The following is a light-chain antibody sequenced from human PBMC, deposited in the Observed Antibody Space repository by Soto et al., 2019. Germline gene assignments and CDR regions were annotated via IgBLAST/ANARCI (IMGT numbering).Light chain of an antibody. CDR3: MQTLQLPPT. V-gene: IGKV2D-29*02. J-gene: IGKJ1*01. CDR2: EVS. CDR1: QSLLHRDGKTY. Sequence: DIVMTQTPPSLSVTPGQPASISCKSSQSLLHRDGKTYLFWHLQKPGQSPQVLIHEVSNRLFGVPERFSGFGSGTDFTLEISRVEAEDVGVYYCMQTLQLPPTFGQGTRVEIK.